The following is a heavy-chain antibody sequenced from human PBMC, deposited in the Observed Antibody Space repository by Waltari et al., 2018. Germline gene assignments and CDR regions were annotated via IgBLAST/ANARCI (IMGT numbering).Heavy chain of an antibody. Sequence: QVQLVESGGGVVQPGGSLRLSCAASGFTFSNHGSHWVRQAPGKGLEWVAFIWSDETNKHYADSVQGRFTISRDNSKNTVFLQMNSLRTEDTAVYYCAKGPDSSGYYSNWFDPWGQGILVTVSS. D-gene: IGHD3-22*01. CDR3: AKGPDSSGYYSNWFDP. J-gene: IGHJ5*02. V-gene: IGHV3-30*02. CDR1: GFTFSNHG. CDR2: IWSDETNK.